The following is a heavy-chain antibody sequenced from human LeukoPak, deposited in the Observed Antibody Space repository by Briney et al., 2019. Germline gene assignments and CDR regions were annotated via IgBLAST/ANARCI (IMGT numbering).Heavy chain of an antibody. Sequence: PSETLSLTCTVSGGSISSSSYYWGWIRQPPGKGLEWIGSIYYSGSTYYNPSLKSRVTISVDTSKNQFSLKLSSVTAADTAVYYCASVPGIAVAGTDYWGQGTLVTVSS. CDR1: GGSISSSSYY. V-gene: IGHV4-39*01. D-gene: IGHD6-19*01. CDR3: ASVPGIAVAGTDY. J-gene: IGHJ4*02. CDR2: IYYSGST.